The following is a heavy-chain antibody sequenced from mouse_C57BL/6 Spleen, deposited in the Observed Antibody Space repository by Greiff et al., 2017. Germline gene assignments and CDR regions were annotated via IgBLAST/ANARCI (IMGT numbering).Heavy chain of an antibody. CDR1: GYSITSGYY. D-gene: IGHD2-4*01. J-gene: IGHJ2*01. CDR3: ARADYYFDD. CDR2: ISYDGSN. V-gene: IGHV3-6*01. Sequence: EVKLQESGPGLVKPSQSLSLTCSVTGYSITSGYYWNWIRQFPGNKLEWMGYISYDGSNNYNPSLKNRISITRDTSKNQFFLKLNSVTTEDTATYYCARADYYFDDWGQGTTLTVSS.